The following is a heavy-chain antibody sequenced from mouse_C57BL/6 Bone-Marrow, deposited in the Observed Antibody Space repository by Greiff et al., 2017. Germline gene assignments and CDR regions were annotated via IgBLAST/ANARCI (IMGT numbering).Heavy chain of an antibody. D-gene: IGHD2-4*01. V-gene: IGHV1-81*01. J-gene: IGHJ3*02. CDR3: SNNYDYDEG. CDR2: IDPTSGHT. CDR1: GYTFTSYG. Sequence: QVQLQQSGAELARPGASVKLSCKASGYTFTSYGMSWVKQRTGQGLEWIGEIDPTSGHTYYNEQFKGKATLPADKSSSTAYMELRSLTSEDSAVYFWSNNYDYDEGWGQGTLVTVSA.